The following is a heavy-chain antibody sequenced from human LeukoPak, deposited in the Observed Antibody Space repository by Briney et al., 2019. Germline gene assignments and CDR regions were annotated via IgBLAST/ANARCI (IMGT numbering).Heavy chain of an antibody. Sequence: SETLSLTCTVSGGSISSYYWSWIRQPAGKGLEWIGRIYTSGSTNYNPSLKSRVTISVDTSKNQFSLKLTSVTAADTAVYYCAKEGAESFPDAFDIWGQGTMITVSS. CDR2: IYTSGST. V-gene: IGHV4-4*07. J-gene: IGHJ3*02. CDR3: AKEGAESFPDAFDI. D-gene: IGHD3-10*01. CDR1: GGSISSYY.